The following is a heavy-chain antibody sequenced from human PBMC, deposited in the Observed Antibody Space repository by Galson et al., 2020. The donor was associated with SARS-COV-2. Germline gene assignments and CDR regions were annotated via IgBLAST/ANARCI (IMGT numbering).Heavy chain of an antibody. CDR2: IHRDGSTT. CDR1: GFTFSTYW. Sequence: GGSLRLSCAASGFTFSTYWMHWVRQAPGKGLVWVSRIHRDGSTTTYADSVQGRFTISRDNAKNTLYLQMSSLRAEDAAVYYCARESAVQGGYDMDVWGKGTTVTVSS. D-gene: IGHD3-10*01. J-gene: IGHJ6*03. CDR3: ARESAVQGGYDMDV. V-gene: IGHV3-74*01.